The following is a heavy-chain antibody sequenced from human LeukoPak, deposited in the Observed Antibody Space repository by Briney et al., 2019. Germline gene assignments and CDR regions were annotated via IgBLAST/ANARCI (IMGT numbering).Heavy chain of an antibody. CDR2: IRSSDNTI. D-gene: IGHD2-15*01. J-gene: IGHJ3*02. CDR1: GFTFCSYE. Sequence: GGSLRLSCAASGFTFCSYEMNWVRQAPGKGLEWVSYIRSSDNTIHYADSVKGRFTISRDNAKNSLYLQMYRLRAEDTAVYYCARGGYCSGGTCYEFNAFDIWGQGTMVTVSS. V-gene: IGHV3-48*03. CDR3: ARGGYCSGGTCYEFNAFDI.